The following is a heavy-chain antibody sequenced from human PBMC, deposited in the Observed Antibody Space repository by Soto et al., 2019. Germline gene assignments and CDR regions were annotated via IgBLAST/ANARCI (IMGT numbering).Heavy chain of an antibody. V-gene: IGHV5-51*01. Sequence: PGESLKISCKGSGYSFTSYWIGWVRQMPGKGLEWMGIIYPGDSDTRYSPSFRGQVTISADKSISTAYLQWSSLKASDTAMYYCARHNVGYCSSTSCFTAFYYYYGMDVWGQGTTVTVSS. CDR2: IYPGDSDT. D-gene: IGHD2-2*01. J-gene: IGHJ6*02. CDR3: ARHNVGYCSSTSCFTAFYYYYGMDV. CDR1: GYSFTSYW.